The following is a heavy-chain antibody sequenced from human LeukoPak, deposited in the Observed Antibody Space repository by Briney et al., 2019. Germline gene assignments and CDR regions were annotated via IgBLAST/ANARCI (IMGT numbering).Heavy chain of an antibody. J-gene: IGHJ3*02. D-gene: IGHD1-14*01. V-gene: IGHV4-59*08. CDR3: ARQNLVASDAFDI. CDR1: GGSISNYY. Sequence: SETLSLTCTVSGGSISNYYWSWIRQPPGKGLGWIGYIYYSGSTNYNPSLKSRVTISIDTSKNQFSLKLSSVTAADTAVYYCARQNLVASDAFDIWGQGTMVTVSS. CDR2: IYYSGST.